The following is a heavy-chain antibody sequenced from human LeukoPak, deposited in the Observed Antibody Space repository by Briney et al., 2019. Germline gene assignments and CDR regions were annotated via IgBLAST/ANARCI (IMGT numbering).Heavy chain of an antibody. V-gene: IGHV1-8*01. CDR3: ARGIRQFWSGYYGHNWFDP. CDR1: GYTFTSYD. CDR2: MNPNSGNT. J-gene: IGHJ5*02. D-gene: IGHD3-3*01. Sequence: GASVKVSCKASGYTFTSYDINWVRQATGQGLEWMGWMNPNSGNTGYAQKFQGRVTMTRNTSISTAYMELSSLRSEDTAVYYCARGIRQFWSGYYGHNWFDPWGQGTLVTVSS.